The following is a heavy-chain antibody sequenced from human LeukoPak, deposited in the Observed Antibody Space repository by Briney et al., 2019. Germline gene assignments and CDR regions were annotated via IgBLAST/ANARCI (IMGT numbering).Heavy chain of an antibody. CDR3: ARLTGGDPWEQRGWFDP. CDR2: MHSGGGT. Sequence: SETLSLTCAVSGVSVSGYYWIWIRQFPGNGLEWVAYMHSGGGTNYNPSLRSRVTISVDTSNNQFSLKLTSVTAADTAVYYYARLTGGDPWEQRGWFDPWGQGTPVTVSS. V-gene: IGHV4-59*08. D-gene: IGHD2-21*02. CDR1: GVSVSGYY. J-gene: IGHJ5*02.